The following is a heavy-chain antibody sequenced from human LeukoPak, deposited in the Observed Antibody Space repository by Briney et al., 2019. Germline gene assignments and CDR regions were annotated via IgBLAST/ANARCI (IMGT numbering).Heavy chain of an antibody. CDR3: ARDFSARSDVSWFDP. D-gene: IGHD1-26*01. CDR2: IYTSGST. J-gene: IGHJ5*02. CDR1: GGSISSGSYY. Sequence: PSQTLSLTCTVSGGSISSGSYYWSWIRQPAGKGLEWIGRIYTSGSTNYNPSLKSRVTISVDTSKNQFSLKLSSVTAVDTAVYYCARDFSARSDVSWFDPWGQGTLVTVSS. V-gene: IGHV4-61*02.